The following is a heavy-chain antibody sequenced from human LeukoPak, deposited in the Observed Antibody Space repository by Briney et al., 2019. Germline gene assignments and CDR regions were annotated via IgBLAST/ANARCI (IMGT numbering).Heavy chain of an antibody. CDR3: AKLNALYCSGGSCYFAY. CDR1: GFTFGSYA. CDR2: ISGTGASP. Sequence: GGSLRLSCAASGFTFGSYAMSWARQAPGKGLECVSAISGTGASPYYADAVKGRFTISRDNPKNTLFRQMNSLRAEDTAVYSCAKLNALYCSGGSCYFAYWGQGTLVTVSS. V-gene: IGHV3-23*01. J-gene: IGHJ4*02. D-gene: IGHD2-15*01.